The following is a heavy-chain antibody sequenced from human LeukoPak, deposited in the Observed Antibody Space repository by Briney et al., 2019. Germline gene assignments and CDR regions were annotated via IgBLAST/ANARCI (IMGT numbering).Heavy chain of an antibody. CDR1: GFTFSGHS. CDR3: ARGRGCSSMSCYPDY. CDR2: ISPSRSYI. J-gene: IGHJ4*02. D-gene: IGHD2-2*01. V-gene: IGHV3-21*01. Sequence: PGGSLRLSCAASGFTFSGHSMNWVRQAPGKGLDWVSSISPSRSYIYYADSVKGRFTISRDNAKNSLYLQMNSLRAEDTAVYYCARGRGCSSMSCYPDYWGQGTLVTVSS.